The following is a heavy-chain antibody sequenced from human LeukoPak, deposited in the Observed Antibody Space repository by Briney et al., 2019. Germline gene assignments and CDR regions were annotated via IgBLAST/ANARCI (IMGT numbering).Heavy chain of an antibody. D-gene: IGHD6-19*01. CDR1: DASISTYY. CDR3: ARGFSTTVAGAADN. V-gene: IGHV4-59*01. J-gene: IGHJ3*01. Sequence: PSETLSLTCTVSDASISTYYWNWMREPPRKGLEWIAYTSYSGITKYNPSLNGRATISIDTSRNQLSLRLTSVTPADTALYYCARGFSTTVAGAADNWGQGTMVTVSS. CDR2: TSYSGIT.